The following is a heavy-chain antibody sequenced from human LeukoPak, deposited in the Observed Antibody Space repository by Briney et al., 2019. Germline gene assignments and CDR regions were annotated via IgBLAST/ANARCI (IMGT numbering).Heavy chain of an antibody. CDR3: TTDRSTYYDFWSGYYYGYFDY. CDR2: IKSKTDGGTT. CDR1: GFTFSNAW. Sequence: GGSLRLSCAASGFTFSNAWMSWVRQAPGKGLEWVGRIKSKTDGGTTDYAAPVKGRFTISRDDSKNTLYLQVNSLKTEGTAVYYCTTDRSTYYDFWSGYYYGYFDYWGQGTLVTVSS. V-gene: IGHV3-15*01. D-gene: IGHD3-3*01. J-gene: IGHJ4*02.